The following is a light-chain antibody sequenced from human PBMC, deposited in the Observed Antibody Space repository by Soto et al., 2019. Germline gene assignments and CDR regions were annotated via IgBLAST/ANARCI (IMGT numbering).Light chain of an antibody. CDR1: SSNIGSNY. CDR2: RND. V-gene: IGLV1-47*01. J-gene: IGLJ2*01. Sequence: QAVVTQPPSASGTPGQRVTISCSGSSSNIGSNYVYWYQQLQGTAPKLLIYRNDQRPSGVPDRFSGSKSGTSASLAISGLRAEDEADYSCAAWDDSLGGSVVFGGGTQLTVL. CDR3: AAWDDSLGGSVV.